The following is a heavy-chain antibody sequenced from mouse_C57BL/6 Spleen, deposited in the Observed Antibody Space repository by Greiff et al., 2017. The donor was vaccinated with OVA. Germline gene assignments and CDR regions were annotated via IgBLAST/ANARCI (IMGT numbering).Heavy chain of an antibody. CDR1: GFSLTSYA. J-gene: IGHJ3*01. V-gene: IGHV2-9-1*01. CDR3: ARKLGVIYYDYDDGAWFAY. CDR2: IWTGGGT. Sequence: VKVVESGPGLVAPSQRLSITCTVSGFSLTSYAISWVRQPPGKGLEWLGVIWTGGGTNYNSALKSRLSISKDNYKSQVFVKRNSMLTADTARYYGARKLGVIYYDYDDGAWFAYWGQGTLVTVSA. D-gene: IGHD2-4*01.